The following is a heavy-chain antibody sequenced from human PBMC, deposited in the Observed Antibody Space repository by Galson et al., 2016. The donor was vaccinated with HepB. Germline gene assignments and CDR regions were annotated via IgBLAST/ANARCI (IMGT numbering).Heavy chain of an antibody. CDR3: AKDQAQNMAVALRWFDP. D-gene: IGHD6-19*01. Sequence: SLRLSCAASGFSFSSYAMSWVRQAPGKGLEWVSAISGSGGDSTYYADSVKGRFTISSDNSKNMLYLQMNSLGAEDTAVYYCAKDQAQNMAVALRWFDPWGQGTLVTVSS. V-gene: IGHV3-23*01. CDR2: ISGSGGDST. CDR1: GFSFSSYA. J-gene: IGHJ5*02.